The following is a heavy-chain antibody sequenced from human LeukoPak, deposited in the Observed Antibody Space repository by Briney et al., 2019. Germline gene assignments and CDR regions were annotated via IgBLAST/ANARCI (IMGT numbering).Heavy chain of an antibody. D-gene: IGHD3-9*01. CDR1: GGSISSYY. V-gene: IGHV4-59*01. CDR3: ARGEAYDILTGYNSYYFDY. CDR2: IYYSGST. Sequence: SETLSLTCTVSGGSISSYYWSWIRQPPGKGLEWIGYIYYSGSTNYTPSLTSRVTISVDTSKNQFSLKLSSVTAADTAVYYCARGEAYDILTGYNSYYFDYWGQGTLVTVSS. J-gene: IGHJ4*02.